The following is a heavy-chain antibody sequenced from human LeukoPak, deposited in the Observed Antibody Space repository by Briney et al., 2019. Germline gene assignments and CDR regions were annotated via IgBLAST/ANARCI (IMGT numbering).Heavy chain of an antibody. V-gene: IGHV1-2*02. CDR3: ARIYSSGSNWFDP. CDR1: GYTFTGYY. D-gene: IGHD6-19*01. CDR2: INPNSGGT. Sequence: ASVKVSCKASGYTFTGYYMHWVRQAPGQGLEWMGWINPNSGGTNYAQKFQGRVTMTRDTSISTAYMELSRLRSDDMAVYYCARIYSSGSNWFDPWGQGTLVTVSS. J-gene: IGHJ5*02.